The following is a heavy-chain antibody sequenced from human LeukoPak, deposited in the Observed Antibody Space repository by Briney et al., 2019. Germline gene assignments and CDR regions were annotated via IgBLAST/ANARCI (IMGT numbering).Heavy chain of an antibody. V-gene: IGHV3-23*01. J-gene: IGHJ4*02. CDR1: GFTFSSYA. CDR2: ISGSGGST. Sequence: PGGSLRLSCAASGFTFSSYAMSWVRQAPGKGLEWVSAISGSGGSTYYADSVKGRFTISRDNSKNTLYLQMNSLRAEDTAVYYCAKLWADVWGSYRFDYWGQGTLVTVSS. CDR3: AKLWADVWGSYRFDY. D-gene: IGHD3-16*02.